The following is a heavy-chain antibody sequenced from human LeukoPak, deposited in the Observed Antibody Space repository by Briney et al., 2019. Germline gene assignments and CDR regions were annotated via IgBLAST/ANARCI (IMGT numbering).Heavy chain of an antibody. CDR2: ISGSGGST. D-gene: IGHD3-3*01. CDR1: GFTFSSYA. Sequence: GGSLRLSCAANGFTFSSYAMSWVRQAPWKRLEWVSGISGSGGSTYYAVSVKGRFTISRDNSKNTLYLQMNGLRAEDTALHYCAKDVGFLEWLVCFDYWGQGTLVTVSS. V-gene: IGHV3-23*01. J-gene: IGHJ4*02. CDR3: AKDVGFLEWLVCFDY.